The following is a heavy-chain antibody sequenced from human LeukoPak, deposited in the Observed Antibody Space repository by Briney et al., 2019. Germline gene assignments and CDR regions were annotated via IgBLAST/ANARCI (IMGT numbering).Heavy chain of an antibody. CDR1: GYTFTSYD. D-gene: IGHD1-1*01. Sequence: ASVKVSCKASGYTFTSYDINWVRQATGQGLEWMGWMNPNSGNTGYAQKFQGRVTITRNTSISTAYMELSSLRSEDTAVCYCARTARYNWNDFRAPFDPWGQGTLVTVSS. CDR2: MNPNSGNT. CDR3: ARTARYNWNDFRAPFDP. V-gene: IGHV1-8*03. J-gene: IGHJ5*02.